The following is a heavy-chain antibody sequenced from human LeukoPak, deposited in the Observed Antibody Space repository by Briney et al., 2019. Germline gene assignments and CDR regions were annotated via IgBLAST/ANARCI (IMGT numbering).Heavy chain of an antibody. D-gene: IGHD5-18*01. CDR3: ARALPHRRLMDTTMEQHWFDP. Sequence: ASVKVSCKASGYIFTSYFMHWGRQAPGQGLEWRGLINLSGVSTRYAQKFQGRVTMTRDMSTSTVYMELSSLRSEDTAVYYCARALPHRRLMDTTMEQHWFDPWGQGTLVTVSS. CDR1: GYIFTSYF. V-gene: IGHV1-46*01. J-gene: IGHJ5*02. CDR2: INLSGVST.